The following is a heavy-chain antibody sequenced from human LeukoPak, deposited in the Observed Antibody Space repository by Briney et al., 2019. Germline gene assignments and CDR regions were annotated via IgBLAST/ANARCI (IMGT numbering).Heavy chain of an antibody. CDR1: GGSISSSSYY. CDR3: ARTYYYDSSGYYRSMQFDP. Sequence: PSETLSLTCTVSGGSISSSSYYWGWIRQPPGKGLEWIGSIYYSGSTYYNPSLKSRVTISVDTSKNQFSLKLSSVAAADTAVYYCARTYYYDSSGYYRSMQFDPWGQGTLVTVSS. D-gene: IGHD3-22*01. J-gene: IGHJ5*02. CDR2: IYYSGST. V-gene: IGHV4-39*07.